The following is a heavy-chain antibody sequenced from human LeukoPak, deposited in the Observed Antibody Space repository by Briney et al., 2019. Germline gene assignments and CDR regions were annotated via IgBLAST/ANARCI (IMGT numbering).Heavy chain of an antibody. D-gene: IGHD3-22*01. V-gene: IGHV1-24*01. CDR2: FDPEDGET. CDR3: ATDRLNLGSFEPGRYYDSSGLLDY. Sequence: EASVKVSCKVSGYTLTELSMHWVRQAPGKGLEWMGGFDPEDGETIYAQKFQGRVTMTEDTSTDTAYMELSSLRSEDTAVYYCATDRLNLGSFEPGRYYDSSGLLDYWGQGTLVTVSS. J-gene: IGHJ4*02. CDR1: GYTLTELS.